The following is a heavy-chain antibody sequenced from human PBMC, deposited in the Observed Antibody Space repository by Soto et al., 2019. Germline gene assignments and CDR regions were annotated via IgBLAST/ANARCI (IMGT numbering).Heavy chain of an antibody. Sequence: SSETLSLTCTVSGGSISSYYWSWIRQPPGKGLEWIGYIYYSGSINYNSSLKSRVTISVDTSKNQFSLKLSSVTAADTAMYYCARFEVSADPPYYYYGMDVWGQGTTVT. CDR3: ARFEVSADPPYYYYGMDV. CDR1: GGSISSYY. J-gene: IGHJ6*02. CDR2: IYYSGSI. D-gene: IGHD3-9*01. V-gene: IGHV4-59*01.